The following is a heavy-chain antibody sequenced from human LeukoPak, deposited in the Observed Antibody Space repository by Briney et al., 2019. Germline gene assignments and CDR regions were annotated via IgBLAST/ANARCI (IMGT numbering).Heavy chain of an antibody. J-gene: IGHJ4*02. V-gene: IGHV3-7*03. D-gene: IGHD3-3*01. CDR2: IQEDGSGK. CDR3: ARSSPAIGVGL. Sequence: QPGGSLRLSCAASGFTFSNYWISWVRQAAGKGLEWVANIQEDGSGKYYVDSVRGRFTISRDNAKNSLYLQMSSLRVEDTAVYYCARSSPAIGVGLWGQGTLVTVSS. CDR1: GFTFSNYW.